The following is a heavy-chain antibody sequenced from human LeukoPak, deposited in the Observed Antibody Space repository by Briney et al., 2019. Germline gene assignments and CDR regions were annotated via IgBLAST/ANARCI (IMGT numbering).Heavy chain of an antibody. D-gene: IGHD3-22*01. Sequence: SETLSLTCTVSGGSISSGDYYCSWIRQPPGKGLEWIGYIYYSGSTYYNPSLKSRVTISVDTSKNQFSLKLSSVTAADTAVYYCARFYDSSGYPDYWGQGTLVTVSS. V-gene: IGHV4-30-4*01. CDR2: IYYSGST. J-gene: IGHJ4*02. CDR3: ARFYDSSGYPDY. CDR1: GGSISSGDYY.